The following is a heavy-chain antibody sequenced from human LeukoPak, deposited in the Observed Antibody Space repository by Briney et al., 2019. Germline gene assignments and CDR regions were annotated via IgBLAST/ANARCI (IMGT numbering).Heavy chain of an antibody. D-gene: IGHD3-22*01. CDR2: IYYSGST. CDR1: GGSISSYY. J-gene: IGHJ6*02. V-gene: IGHV4-59*01. CDR3: ARDYYDSSFWDV. Sequence: SETLSLTCTVSGGSISSYYWSWIRQPPGKGLEWIGYIYYSGSTNYNPSLKSRVTISVDTSKNQFSLKLSSVTAADTAVYYCARDYYDSSFWDVWGQGTTVTVSS.